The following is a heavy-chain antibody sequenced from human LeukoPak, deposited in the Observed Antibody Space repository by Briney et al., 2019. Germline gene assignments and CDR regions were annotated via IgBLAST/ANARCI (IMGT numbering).Heavy chain of an antibody. CDR3: ARDLCTTTSCLDY. Sequence: TGGSLRLSCAASGFTFSNYGMLWVRQAPGKGLEWVAVIWYDGSKKYYADSVKGRFTISRDDSKNTLYLQMNSLRAEDTAVYYCARDLCTTTSCLDYWGQGTLVTVSS. CDR1: GFTFSNYG. J-gene: IGHJ4*02. V-gene: IGHV3-33*01. D-gene: IGHD2-2*01. CDR2: IWYDGSKK.